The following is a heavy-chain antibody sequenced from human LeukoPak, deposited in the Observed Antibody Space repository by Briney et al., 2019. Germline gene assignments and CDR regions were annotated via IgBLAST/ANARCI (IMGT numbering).Heavy chain of an antibody. V-gene: IGHV1-2*02. D-gene: IGHD1-26*01. Sequence: ASVKVSCKASGYTFTDYYMHWVRQAPGQGLEWMGWINPNSGGTNYAQKFQGRVTMTRDTSISTAYMELSRLRSDDTAVYYCARAGIVGATQGYWGQGTLVTVSS. CDR2: INPNSGGT. J-gene: IGHJ4*02. CDR1: GYTFTDYY. CDR3: ARAGIVGATQGY.